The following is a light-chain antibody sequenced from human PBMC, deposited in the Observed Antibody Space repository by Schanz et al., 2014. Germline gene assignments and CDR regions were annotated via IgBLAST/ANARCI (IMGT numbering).Light chain of an antibody. Sequence: QSALTQPASVSGSPGQSITISCTGTSSDVGGYNYVSWYQQHPGKAPKLMIYDVSNRPSGVSNRFSGSKSGNTASLTISGLQAEDEAEYYCSSHTSSSTEVFGGGTQLTVL. J-gene: IGLJ3*02. V-gene: IGLV2-14*01. CDR3: SSHTSSSTEV. CDR2: DVS. CDR1: SSDVGGYNY.